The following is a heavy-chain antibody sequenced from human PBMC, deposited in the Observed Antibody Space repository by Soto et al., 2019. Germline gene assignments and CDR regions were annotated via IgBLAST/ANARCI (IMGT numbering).Heavy chain of an antibody. CDR3: ARVDYYASSGYYSVPDY. CDR2: IIPIFGTA. V-gene: IGHV1-69*13. D-gene: IGHD3-22*01. J-gene: IGHJ4*02. Sequence: SVKVSCKASGGTFSSYAISWVRQAPGQGLEWMGGIIPIFGTANYAQKFQGRVTITADESTSTAYMELSSLRSEDTAVYYCARVDYYASSGYYSVPDYWGQGTPVTVYS. CDR1: GGTFSSYA.